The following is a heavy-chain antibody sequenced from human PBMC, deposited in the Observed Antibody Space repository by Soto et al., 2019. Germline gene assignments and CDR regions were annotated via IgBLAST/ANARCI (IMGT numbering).Heavy chain of an antibody. Sequence: GGSLRLSCAASGFTFSSYTMNWVRQAPGKGLEWVSSIGSSSNYIYYAESVKGRFTVSRDNAKNSLFLQMNSLRAEDTAVYYCARRVQGYCTGGSCFVDYWGQGTLVTV. V-gene: IGHV3-21*01. CDR1: GFTFSSYT. D-gene: IGHD2-8*02. J-gene: IGHJ4*02. CDR3: ARRVQGYCTGGSCFVDY. CDR2: IGSSSNYI.